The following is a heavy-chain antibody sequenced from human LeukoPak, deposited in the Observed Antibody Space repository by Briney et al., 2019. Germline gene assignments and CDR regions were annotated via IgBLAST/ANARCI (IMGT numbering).Heavy chain of an antibody. J-gene: IGHJ4*02. Sequence: GGSLRLSCSASGFTFSSYAMHWVRQAPGKGLEYVSAISSNGGSTYYADSVKGRFTISRDNSKNTLYLQMSSLRAEDTAVYYCAKDLGAQWLVTYYFDYCGQGTLVTVSS. D-gene: IGHD6-19*01. CDR1: GFTFSSYA. CDR3: AKDLGAQWLVTYYFDY. CDR2: ISSNGGST. V-gene: IGHV3-64D*06.